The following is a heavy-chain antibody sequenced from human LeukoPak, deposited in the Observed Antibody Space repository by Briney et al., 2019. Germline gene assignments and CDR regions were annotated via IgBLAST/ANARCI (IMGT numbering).Heavy chain of an antibody. V-gene: IGHV3-21*01. Sequence: GGSLRLSCAASGFTFSSYSMNWVRQAPGKGLEWVSSISSSSSYIYYADSVKGRFTISRDNAKNSLYLQMNSLRAEDTAVYYYARDEETYYDFWSGYYNWGQGTLVTVSS. J-gene: IGHJ4*02. CDR2: ISSSSSYI. CDR3: ARDEETYYDFWSGYYN. D-gene: IGHD3-3*01. CDR1: GFTFSSYS.